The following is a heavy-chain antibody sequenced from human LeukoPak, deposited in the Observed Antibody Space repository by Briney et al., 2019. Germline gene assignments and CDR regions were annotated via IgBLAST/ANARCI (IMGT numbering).Heavy chain of an antibody. V-gene: IGHV3-23*01. CDR2: ITGGGTST. Sequence: GGSLRLSCAASGFTFSSCAMSWVRQAPGKGLEWVSTITGGGTSTYYADSVKGRFTISRDNSKNTLFLQMASLGAGDTAIYYCAKGLYTSSGYHFQSWGQGTLVTVSS. D-gene: IGHD6-13*01. CDR1: GFTFSSCA. CDR3: AKGLYTSSGYHFQS. J-gene: IGHJ4*02.